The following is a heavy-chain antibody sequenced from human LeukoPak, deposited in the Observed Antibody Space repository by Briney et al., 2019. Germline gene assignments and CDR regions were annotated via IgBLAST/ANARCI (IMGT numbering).Heavy chain of an antibody. CDR1: GFTFSSYE. CDR2: ISSSGSTI. D-gene: IGHD1-26*01. Sequence: PGGSLRLSCAASGFTFSSYEMNWVRQAPGKGLEWVSYISSSGSTIYYADSVKGRFTISRDNAKNSLYLQMNSLRAGDTAVYYCARGLTGGLDSWGQGTPVTVSS. CDR3: ARGLTGGLDS. V-gene: IGHV3-48*03. J-gene: IGHJ5*01.